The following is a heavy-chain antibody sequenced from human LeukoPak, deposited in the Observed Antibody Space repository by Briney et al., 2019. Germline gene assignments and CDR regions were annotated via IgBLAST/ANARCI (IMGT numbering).Heavy chain of an antibody. D-gene: IGHD3-10*01. Sequence: PETLSLTCAVYGGSFSGYYWSWIRQPPGKGLEWIGEINHSGSTNYNPSLKSRVTISVDTSKNQFSLKLSSVTAADTAVYYCARGRTKRITMVRGEMDVWGKGTTVTVSS. CDR2: INHSGST. J-gene: IGHJ6*04. V-gene: IGHV4-34*01. CDR3: ARGRTKRITMVRGEMDV. CDR1: GGSFSGYY.